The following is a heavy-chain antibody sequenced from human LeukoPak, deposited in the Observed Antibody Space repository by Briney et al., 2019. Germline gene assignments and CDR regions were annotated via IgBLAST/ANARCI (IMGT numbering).Heavy chain of an antibody. J-gene: IGHJ4*02. Sequence: GGSLRLSCVASGFTFSSYGMHWVRQAPGKGLEWLAVISYDGSNKYYVDSVQGRFTISRDNSKNTLYLQVNSLRAEDTAVYYCAKDRYSSGWFSMDYWGQGTLVTVSS. CDR1: GFTFSSYG. CDR2: ISYDGSNK. V-gene: IGHV3-30*18. CDR3: AKDRYSSGWFSMDY. D-gene: IGHD6-19*01.